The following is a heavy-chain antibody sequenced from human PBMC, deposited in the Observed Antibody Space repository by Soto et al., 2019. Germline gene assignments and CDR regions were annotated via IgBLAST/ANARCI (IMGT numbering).Heavy chain of an antibody. Sequence: EVQLVESGGGLVQPGGSLRLSCAASGFTFSSYWMSWVRQAPGKGLEWVANIKQGGSEKYYVDSVKGRFTISRDNAEKSVYLEMNSLRAEDTAVYYCARITTGGYTGYAFAYWGQGALVTVSS. V-gene: IGHV3-7*01. D-gene: IGHD5-12*01. J-gene: IGHJ4*02. CDR2: IKQGGSEK. CDR1: GFTFSSYW. CDR3: ARITTGGYTGYAFAY.